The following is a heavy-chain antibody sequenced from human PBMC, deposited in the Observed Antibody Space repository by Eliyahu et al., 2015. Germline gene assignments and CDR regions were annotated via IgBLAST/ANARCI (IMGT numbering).Heavy chain of an antibody. V-gene: IGHV5-10-1*03. CDR1: GYXFTSYW. J-gene: IGHJ4*02. CDR3: ARTAMVTLPFDY. D-gene: IGHD5-18*01. Sequence: EVQLVQSGAEVKKPGESLRISCKGSGYXFTSYWISWVRQMPGKGLEWMGRIDPSDSYTNYSPSFQGHVTISADKSISTAYLQWSSLKASDTAMYYCARTAMVTLPFDYWGQGTLVTVSS. CDR2: IDPSDSYT.